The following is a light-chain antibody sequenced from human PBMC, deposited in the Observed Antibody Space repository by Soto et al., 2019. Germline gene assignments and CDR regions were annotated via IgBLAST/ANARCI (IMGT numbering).Light chain of an antibody. Sequence: QSALTQSASVSGSPGQSITISCTGTSSDIGSYNFVSWYQQHPGKAPKLMIYDVTNRPSGVSTRFSGSKSGNTASLTISGLQAEDEADYYCKSFTTTGSLVFGTGTQLTVL. CDR3: KSFTTTGSLV. CDR2: DVT. V-gene: IGLV2-14*01. CDR1: SSDIGSYNF. J-gene: IGLJ7*01.